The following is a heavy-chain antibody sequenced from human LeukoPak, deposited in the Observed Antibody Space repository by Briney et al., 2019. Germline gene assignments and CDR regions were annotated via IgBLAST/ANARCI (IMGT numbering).Heavy chain of an antibody. Sequence: GASVKVSCKASGYNFATYGISWVRQAPGQGVEGRGWIAPYNDNANSAQKFQGRLSMTADTSTSTASMELRSLRSDDTAVYYCTRDPRHKYGNFDNWGQGTLVTVSS. D-gene: IGHD2/OR15-2a*01. J-gene: IGHJ4*02. CDR3: TRDPRHKYGNFDN. CDR1: GYNFATYG. CDR2: IAPYNDNA. V-gene: IGHV1-18*01.